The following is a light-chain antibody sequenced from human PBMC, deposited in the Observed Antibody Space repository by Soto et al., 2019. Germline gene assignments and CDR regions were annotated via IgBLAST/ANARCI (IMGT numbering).Light chain of an antibody. V-gene: IGKV3-11*01. CDR3: QQRHDWPPT. CDR1: QSVSSF. CDR2: FAS. Sequence: EIVVTQSPATLSLSPGERATLSCRASQSVSSFLAWYQQRPGQAPRLLIYFASNRAAGVPPRFSGSGSGTDFTLTISSLEPEDFAVYSCQQRHDWPPTFGGGTKVDIK. J-gene: IGKJ4*01.